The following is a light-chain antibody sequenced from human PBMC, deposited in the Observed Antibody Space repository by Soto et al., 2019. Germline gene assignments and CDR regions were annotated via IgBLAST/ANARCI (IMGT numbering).Light chain of an antibody. CDR3: QQRSNWRT. V-gene: IGKV3-11*01. CDR1: QSVSSSY. Sequence: EIVMTQSPGTLSLSPGERATLSCRASQSVSSSYLAWYQQKPGQAPRLLIYDASNRATGIPARFSGSGSGTDFTLTISSLEPEDFAVYYCQQRSNWRTFGQGTKVDI. J-gene: IGKJ1*01. CDR2: DAS.